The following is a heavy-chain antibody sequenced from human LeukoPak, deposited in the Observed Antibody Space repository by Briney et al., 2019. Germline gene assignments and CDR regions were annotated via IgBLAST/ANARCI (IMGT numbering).Heavy chain of an antibody. CDR2: IRYDESKT. Sequence: GGSLRLSCAASGFSFSNYGMHWVRQAPGKGLEWVAFIRYDESKTYYADSVRGRFTISRDNSKNTLYLQMNSLRVEDTAIYHCAKGYGGSHFDYWGQGALVAVSS. V-gene: IGHV3-30*02. J-gene: IGHJ4*02. CDR1: GFSFSNYG. CDR3: AKGYGGSHFDY. D-gene: IGHD4-23*01.